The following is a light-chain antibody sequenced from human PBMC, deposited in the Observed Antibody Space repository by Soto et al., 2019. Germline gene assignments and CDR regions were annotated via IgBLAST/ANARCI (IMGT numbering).Light chain of an antibody. CDR1: QTISSW. CDR2: KAS. J-gene: IGKJ5*01. V-gene: IGKV1-5*03. CDR3: QQYNNWPPIT. Sequence: DIQMTQSPSTLSGSVGDRVTITCRASQTISSWLAWYQQKPGKAPKLLIYKASTLKSGVPSRFSGSGSGTEFTLTISSLQSEDFAVYYCQQYNNWPPITFGQGTRREIK.